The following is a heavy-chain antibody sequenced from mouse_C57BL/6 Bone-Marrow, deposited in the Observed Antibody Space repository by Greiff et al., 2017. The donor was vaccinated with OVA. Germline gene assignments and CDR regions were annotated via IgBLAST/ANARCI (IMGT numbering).Heavy chain of an antibody. CDR1: GYAFSNYW. V-gene: IGHV1-80*01. J-gene: IGHJ3*01. CDR3: ARGAY. CDR2: IYPGDGDT. Sequence: VKVVESGAELVKPGASVKISCKASGYAFSNYWMNWVKQRPGKGLEWIGQIYPGDGDTNYNGKFTGKATLTADKSSSTAYMQLSSLTSEDSAVYFCARGAYWGQGTLVTVSA.